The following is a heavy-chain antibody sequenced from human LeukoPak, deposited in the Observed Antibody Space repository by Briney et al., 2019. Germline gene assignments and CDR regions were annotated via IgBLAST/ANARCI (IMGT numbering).Heavy chain of an antibody. CDR1: QFNVKNFG. J-gene: IGHJ4*02. CDR2: LRSNGVTT. CDR3: AKEGSSGRHDY. V-gene: IGHV3-30*02. D-gene: IGHD3-22*01. Sequence: GGSLRLSCPVSQFNVKNFGMHWVRQAPGKGLEWVAFLRSNGVTTYYAASVQGRFTISRDTSKNTFFLQMSSLKPEDAGVYYCAKEGSSGRHDYWGRGIPVTVSS.